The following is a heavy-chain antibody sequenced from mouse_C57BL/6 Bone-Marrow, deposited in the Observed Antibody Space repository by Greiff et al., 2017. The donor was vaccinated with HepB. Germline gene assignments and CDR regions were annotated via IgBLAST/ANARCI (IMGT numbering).Heavy chain of an antibody. CDR3: TGVWPYYYALDY. D-gene: IGHD2-10*02. V-gene: IGHV1-5*01. Sequence: EVQLQQSGPVLARPGASVKMSCKTSGYTFTSYWMHWVKPRPGQGLEWIGAIYPGNSDTSYNQKFKGKAKLTAVTSASTAYMELSSLTNEDSAVYYCTGVWPYYYALDYWGQGTAVTVST. CDR1: GYTFTSYW. J-gene: IGHJ4*01. CDR2: IYPGNSDT.